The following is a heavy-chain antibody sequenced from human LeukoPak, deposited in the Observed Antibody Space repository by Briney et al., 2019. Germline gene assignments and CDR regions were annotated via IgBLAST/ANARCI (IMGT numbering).Heavy chain of an antibody. CDR3: ARDSRRLGSSE. D-gene: IGHD6-19*01. CDR1: GGSISSYY. CDR2: IYYSGST. Sequence: SETLSLTCTVSGGSISSYYWSWIRQPPGKGLEWIGYIYYSGSTNYNPSLKSRVTISVDTSKNHFSLKLSSVTAADTAVYYCARDSRRLGSSEWGQGTLVTVSS. J-gene: IGHJ4*02. V-gene: IGHV4-59*01.